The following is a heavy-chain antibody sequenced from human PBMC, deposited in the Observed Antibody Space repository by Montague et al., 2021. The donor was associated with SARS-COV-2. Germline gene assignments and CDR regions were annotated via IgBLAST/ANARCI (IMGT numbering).Heavy chain of an antibody. Sequence: SETLSLTCAVYGGSFSGNYWSRIRQPQGKGLEWIGEINHSGSTNYNPSLKSRVTISVDTSKNQFSLKLSSVTAADTAVYYCARGYDYVWGSYRYLHWFDPWGQGTLVTVSS. D-gene: IGHD3-16*02. CDR3: ARGYDYVWGSYRYLHWFDP. J-gene: IGHJ5*02. CDR1: GGSFSGNY. V-gene: IGHV4-34*01. CDR2: INHSGST.